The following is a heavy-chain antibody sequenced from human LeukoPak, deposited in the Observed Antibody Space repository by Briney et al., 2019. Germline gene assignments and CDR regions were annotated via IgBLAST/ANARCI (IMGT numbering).Heavy chain of an antibody. Sequence: QAGGSLRLSCAASGFTFSSYAMSWVRQAPGKGLEWVSAISGSGGSTYYADSVKGRFIISRDNSKNTLYLQMNSLRAEDAAVYYCAKDSSSWSFDYWGQGTLVTVSS. V-gene: IGHV3-23*01. CDR2: ISGSGGST. J-gene: IGHJ4*02. D-gene: IGHD6-13*01. CDR1: GFTFSSYA. CDR3: AKDSSSWSFDY.